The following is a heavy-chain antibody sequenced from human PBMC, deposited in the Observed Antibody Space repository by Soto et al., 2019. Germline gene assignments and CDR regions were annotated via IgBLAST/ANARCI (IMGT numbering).Heavy chain of an antibody. D-gene: IGHD6-13*01. V-gene: IGHV4-39*01. CDR3: ARTPQPLYYFDY. J-gene: IGHJ4*02. CDR2: VFYSGNT. CDR1: GGSISRSIYY. Sequence: ASATRSRTWTVSGGSISRSIYYWVGIRQPPGKGLEWIGNVFYSGNTYYNPSLKSRLTISVDTSKNQFSLKLSSVTAADTAVYYCARTPQPLYYFDYWGQGTLVTVSS.